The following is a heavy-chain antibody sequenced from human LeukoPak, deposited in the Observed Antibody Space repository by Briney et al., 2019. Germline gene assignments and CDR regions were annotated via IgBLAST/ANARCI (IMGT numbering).Heavy chain of an antibody. CDR3: ARGLRIAVA. CDR2: INHSGST. J-gene: IGHJ3*01. Sequence: SETLSLTCAVYGGSFSGYYWSWIRQPPGKGLEWIGEINHSGSTNYNPSLKSRVTISVDTSKNQFSLKLSSVTAADTAVYYCARGLRIAVAWGQGTVVTVSS. D-gene: IGHD6-19*01. CDR1: GGSFSGYY. V-gene: IGHV4-34*01.